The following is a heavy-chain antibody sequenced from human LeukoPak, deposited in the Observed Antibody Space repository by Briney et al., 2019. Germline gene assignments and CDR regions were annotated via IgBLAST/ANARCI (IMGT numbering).Heavy chain of an antibody. CDR1: GYSLIEVA. CDR3: AMTDRYAGRPFDY. CDR2: FDPEDGEDGET. Sequence: ASVKVSCKVSGYSLIEVAMHWVRQAPGKGLEWVGSFDPEDGEDGETHYAQKFQGRVTMTGDASTDTAYMELTSLSSEDTALYYCAMTDRYAGRPFDYWGQGTLVTVSS. V-gene: IGHV1-24*01. J-gene: IGHJ4*02. D-gene: IGHD3-9*01.